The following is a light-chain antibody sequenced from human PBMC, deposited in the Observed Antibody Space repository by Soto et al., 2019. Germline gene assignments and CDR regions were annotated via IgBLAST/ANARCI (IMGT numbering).Light chain of an antibody. CDR2: GAS. CDR1: QSVSSSY. CDR3: QHYGSSPFT. J-gene: IGKJ3*01. Sequence: EIVLTQSPGTLSLSPGERATLSCRASQSVSSSYLAWYQQKPDQAPRLLIYGASSRATGIPDRFSGSGSGTDFTLTISRLEPEDFAVYYCQHYGSSPFTFGPGTKVDIK. V-gene: IGKV3-20*01.